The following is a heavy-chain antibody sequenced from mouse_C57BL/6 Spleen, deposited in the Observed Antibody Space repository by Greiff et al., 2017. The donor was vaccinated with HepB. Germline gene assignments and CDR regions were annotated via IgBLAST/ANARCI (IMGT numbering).Heavy chain of an antibody. CDR3: ARMDYYYGSSYVAWFAY. CDR2: IWWDDDK. V-gene: IGHV8-8*01. D-gene: IGHD1-1*01. CDR1: GFSLSTFGMG. Sequence: QVTLKESGPGILQPSQTLSLTCSFSGFSLSTFGMGVGWIRQPSGKGLEWLAHIWWDDDKYYNPALKSRLTISKDTSKNQVFLKIANVDTADTATYYCARMDYYYGSSYVAWFAYWGQGTLVTVSA. J-gene: IGHJ3*01.